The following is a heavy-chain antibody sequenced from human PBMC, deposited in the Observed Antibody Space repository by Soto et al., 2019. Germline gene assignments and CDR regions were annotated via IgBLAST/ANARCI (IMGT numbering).Heavy chain of an antibody. J-gene: IGHJ4*02. CDR1: GFTFSNYA. CDR3: SERSASPKFDGCRFQLPCDY. Sequence: EVQLLESGGGLVQPGGSLRLSCAASGFTFSNYAMSWVRQAPGKGLDWVSTISVPDGSTYYADSVKGRFTISRDNSKNTPFLEMENPGGEGQANNYRSERSASPKFDGCRFQLPCDYWGQGTLVTVSS. D-gene: IGHD2-15*01. CDR2: ISVPDGST. V-gene: IGHV3-23*01.